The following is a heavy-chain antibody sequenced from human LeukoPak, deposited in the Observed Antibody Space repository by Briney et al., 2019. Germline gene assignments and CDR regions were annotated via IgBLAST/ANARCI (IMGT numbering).Heavy chain of an antibody. CDR2: IYYSGST. CDR3: ARALYNRFFDY. Sequence: PSETLSLTCTVSGGSISSYYWSWIRQPPGKGLEWIGYIYYSGSTNYNPSLKSRVTISVDTSKNQFSLKLSSVTAADTAVYYCARALYNRFFDYWGQGTLVTVSS. CDR1: GGSISSYY. J-gene: IGHJ4*02. D-gene: IGHD1-1*01. V-gene: IGHV4-59*01.